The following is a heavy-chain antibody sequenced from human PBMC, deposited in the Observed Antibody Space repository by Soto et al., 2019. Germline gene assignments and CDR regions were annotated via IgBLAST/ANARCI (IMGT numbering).Heavy chain of an antibody. J-gene: IGHJ3*02. CDR1: GYTFTSYG. CDR3: ARSTDLTFGGVIVLDAFDI. V-gene: IGHV1-18*01. Sequence: VASVKVSCKASGYTFTSYGISWVRQAPGQGLEWMGWISAYNGNTNYAQKLQGRVTMTTDTSTSTAYMELSSLRSEDTAVYYCARSTDLTFGGVIVLDAFDIWGQGTMVTVSS. CDR2: ISAYNGNT. D-gene: IGHD3-16*02.